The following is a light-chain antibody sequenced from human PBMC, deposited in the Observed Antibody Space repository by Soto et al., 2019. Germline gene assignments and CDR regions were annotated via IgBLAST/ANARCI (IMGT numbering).Light chain of an antibody. V-gene: IGKV1-27*01. CDR2: AVS. Sequence: DIQMTQSPSSLSASVGDSVTITCRASQAIYNYLAWYQQKPGKVPTLLISAVSTLQSGVPSRFSGSGSGTDFTLTISSLQPEDVATDYCQKFSAVPTFGGGTKVEF. J-gene: IGKJ4*01. CDR3: QKFSAVPT. CDR1: QAIYNY.